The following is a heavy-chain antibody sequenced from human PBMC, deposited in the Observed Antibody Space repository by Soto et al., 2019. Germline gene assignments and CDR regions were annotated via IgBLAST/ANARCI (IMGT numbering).Heavy chain of an antibody. Sequence: GASVKVSCKASGYTFTSYGISWVRQAPGQGLEWMGWISAYNGNTNYAQKLQGRVTMTTDTSTSTAYMGLRSLRSDDTAVYYCARDQERDYGDYPQSFDYRGQGTLVTVSS. D-gene: IGHD4-17*01. V-gene: IGHV1-18*01. CDR2: ISAYNGNT. CDR1: GYTFTSYG. CDR3: ARDQERDYGDYPQSFDY. J-gene: IGHJ4*02.